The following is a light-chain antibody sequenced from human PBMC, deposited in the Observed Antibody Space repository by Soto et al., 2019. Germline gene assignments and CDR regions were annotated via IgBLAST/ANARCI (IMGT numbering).Light chain of an antibody. CDR3: QQYSSSPPEFT. CDR1: QSVNSTY. J-gene: IGKJ3*01. V-gene: IGKV3-20*01. CDR2: GAS. Sequence: VLTQSPGTLSVSPGERVTLSCRASQSVNSTYLAWYQQRPGQAPRLLIFGASYRATGIPDTFSGSGSGTDFTLTISRLEPEDFAVYYCQQYSSSPPEFTFGHGTKVDSK.